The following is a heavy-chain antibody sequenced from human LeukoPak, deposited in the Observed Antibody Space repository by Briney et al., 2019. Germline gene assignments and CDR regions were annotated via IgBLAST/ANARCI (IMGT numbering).Heavy chain of an antibody. Sequence: AETLSLTCTVSGGSISSRSYYSGWIRQPPGKGLVWIGSFYYSWSTYYNPSLKSRVTISVDTSKNQFSLSLTSVTAADTAVYYCARGLRYFGWLYYFDYWGQGTLVTVSS. CDR2: FYYSWST. D-gene: IGHD3-9*01. CDR1: GGSISSRSYY. CDR3: ARGLRYFGWLYYFDY. V-gene: IGHV4-39*01. J-gene: IGHJ4*02.